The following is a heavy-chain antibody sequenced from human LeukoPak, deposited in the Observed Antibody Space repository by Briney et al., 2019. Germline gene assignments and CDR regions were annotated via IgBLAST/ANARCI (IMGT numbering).Heavy chain of an antibody. J-gene: IGHJ6*03. CDR3: ARDPPLVSGPVYYYYYMDV. V-gene: IGHV3-21*01. D-gene: IGHD5/OR15-5a*01. CDR1: GFTFSSYA. Sequence: GGSLRLSCAASGFTFSSYAMSWVRQAPGKGLEWVSSISSSSYIYYADSVKGRFTISRDNAKNSLYLQMNSLRAEDTAVYYCARDPPLVSGPVYYYYYMDVWGKGTTVTVSS. CDR2: ISSSSYI.